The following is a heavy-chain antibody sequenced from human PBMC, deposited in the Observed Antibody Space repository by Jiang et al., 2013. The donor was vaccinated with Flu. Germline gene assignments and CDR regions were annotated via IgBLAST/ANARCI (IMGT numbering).Heavy chain of an antibody. CDR3: ARDLNSGYDGYHDALGV. CDR1: GFTFDIYA. D-gene: IGHD5-12*01. CDR2: ISYAGSDE. V-gene: IGHV3-30-3*01. J-gene: IGHJ6*02. Sequence: VQLVESGGGVVQPGRSLRLSCAASGFTFDIYAMHWVRQTPGKGLEWVAIISYAGSDEYYADSVKGRFTISRDNSKNTLYLQMNSLRAEDTAVYYCARDLNSGYDGYHDALGVWGQGTTVTVS.